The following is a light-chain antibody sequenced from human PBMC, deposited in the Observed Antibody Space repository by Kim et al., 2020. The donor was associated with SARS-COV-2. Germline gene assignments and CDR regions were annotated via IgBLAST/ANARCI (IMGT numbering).Light chain of an antibody. CDR1: QSVSRY. Sequence: EIVLTQSPATLSLSPGERATLSCRASQSVSRYLAWYQQKPGQAPRLLISDASNRATGIPARFSGSGSGTDFTLTISSLEPEDFAVYYCQQRSTWYAFGQGTKLEI. V-gene: IGKV3-11*01. CDR3: QQRSTWYA. CDR2: DAS. J-gene: IGKJ2*01.